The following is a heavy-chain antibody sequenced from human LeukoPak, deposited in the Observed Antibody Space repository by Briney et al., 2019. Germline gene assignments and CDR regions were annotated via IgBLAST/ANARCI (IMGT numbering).Heavy chain of an antibody. CDR3: IRGSTS. CDR2: ITTSAHGGTT. CDR1: GLIFTDYV. D-gene: IGHD2-2*01. Sequence: GGPLRLSCTASGLIFTDYVINWVRQTPGKGLEWVGFITTSAHGGTTKYAASVQGRFTISRDDSKSIAYLQMNSLKSEDTAVYYCIRGSTSWGQGTLVTVSS. V-gene: IGHV3-49*04. J-gene: IGHJ4*02.